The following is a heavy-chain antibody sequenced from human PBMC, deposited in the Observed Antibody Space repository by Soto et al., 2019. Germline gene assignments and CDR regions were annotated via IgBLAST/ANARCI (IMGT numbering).Heavy chain of an antibody. D-gene: IGHD3-9*01. CDR2: LYTGGSA. CDR3: ARSFNDWTTYFDY. CDR1: GFSVTDHY. Sequence: XVSLRLSCAASGFSVTDHYMTWVRQAPGKGLEWVSVLYTGGSAYYGDSVKGRFTISRDSSTNTLYLQMNSLKVGDTAFYFCARSFNDWTTYFDYWSEGTLVTVSS. V-gene: IGHV3-53*01. J-gene: IGHJ4*02.